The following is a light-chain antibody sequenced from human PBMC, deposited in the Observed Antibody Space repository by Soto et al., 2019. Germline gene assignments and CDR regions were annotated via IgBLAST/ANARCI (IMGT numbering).Light chain of an antibody. CDR1: QSVNIY. V-gene: IGKV3-11*01. CDR2: DAS. CDR3: QQPSKSRVT. Sequence: ILWTQSPATLSLSPEERATLSCRSSQSVNIYLAWYQQKPGPAPRLLIHDASNRATGIPARFSGSGSGTDFTLTITSLKPEASELYSCQQPSKSRVTFGVGTXV. J-gene: IGKJ4*01.